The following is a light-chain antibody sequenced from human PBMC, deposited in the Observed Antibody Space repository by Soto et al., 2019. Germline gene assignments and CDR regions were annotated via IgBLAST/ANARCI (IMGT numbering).Light chain of an antibody. J-gene: IGKJ5*01. CDR2: GAF. CDR1: QSVASN. CDR3: QQYDKWPYT. Sequence: EIVLTQSPATLSVSPGQTATLSCVPSQSVASNLAWYQQKPGQAPRLLIYGAFIRAPGFPVRFRGTGSGSEFTLTISSLQSEDGATYYCQQYDKWPYTFGQGTRLEIK. V-gene: IGKV3-15*01.